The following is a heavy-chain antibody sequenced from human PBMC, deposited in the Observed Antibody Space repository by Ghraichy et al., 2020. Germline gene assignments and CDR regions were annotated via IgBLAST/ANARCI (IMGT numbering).Heavy chain of an antibody. V-gene: IGHV3-30*03. J-gene: IGHJ4*02. CDR1: GFTFSSRG. Sequence: GSLRLSCAASGFTFSSRGMHWVRQAPGKGPEWVAVISYDGSNTYYADSMRGRFTISRDNSKNTLYLQMNGLRTEDTAVYYCARDEADYPVDYWGQGTLVPVSS. CDR3: ARDEADYPVDY. D-gene: IGHD3-10*01. CDR2: ISYDGSNT.